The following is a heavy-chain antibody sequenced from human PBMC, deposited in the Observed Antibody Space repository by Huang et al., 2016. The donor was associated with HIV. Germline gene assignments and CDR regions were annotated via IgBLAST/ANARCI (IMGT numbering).Heavy chain of an antibody. CDR2: IYYTGRT. V-gene: IGHV4-59*11. CDR3: ARGTYDSSGYHPYDVFEI. Sequence: PGLVKPSETLSLTCTVSGGSMSNHYLSWIRPPPGKGLEWIGNIYYTGRTSYNPSLTSRVTTSVDRSKNQFSLRLTSVTAADTAVYYCARGTYDSSGYHPYDVFEIWGQGTMVTVSS. CDR1: GGSMSNHY. J-gene: IGHJ3*02. D-gene: IGHD3-22*01.